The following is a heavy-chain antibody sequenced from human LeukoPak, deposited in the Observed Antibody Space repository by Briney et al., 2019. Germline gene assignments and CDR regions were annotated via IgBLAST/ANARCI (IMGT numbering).Heavy chain of an antibody. CDR1: GFTFRNHW. CDR2: ISSDGSST. D-gene: IGHD6-6*01. V-gene: IGHV3-74*03. Sequence: GGSLRLSCAASGFTFRNHWMHWVRQTPGKGLVWVPRISSDGSSTTYADSVKGRFTISRDNAKNTLYLQMNNLRAEDTAMYYCARDQRVTGRPDIDYWGQGTLVIVSS. CDR3: ARDQRVTGRPDIDY. J-gene: IGHJ4*02.